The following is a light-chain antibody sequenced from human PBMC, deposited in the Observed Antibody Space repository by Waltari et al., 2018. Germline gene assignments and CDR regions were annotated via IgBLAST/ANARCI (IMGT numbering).Light chain of an antibody. CDR2: HTS. CDR3: QKYDSLPAT. Sequence: EIVLTQSPGTLSLSPGERATLSCRASQSVAKYLAWYQQNPGQAPRLLIYHTSNRANGIPDRFSGSGSGTDFSLTISRLDPEDFAVYYCQKYDSLPATFGQGTKVEIK. V-gene: IGKV3-20*01. J-gene: IGKJ1*01. CDR1: QSVAKY.